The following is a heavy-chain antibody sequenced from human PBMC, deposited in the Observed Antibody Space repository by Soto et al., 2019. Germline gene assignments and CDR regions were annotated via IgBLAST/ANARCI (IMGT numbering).Heavy chain of an antibody. D-gene: IGHD2-21*01. J-gene: IGHJ4*02. CDR1: GGSISSYY. CDR3: ARGGFRYYFDY. CDR2: IYYSGST. V-gene: IGHV4-59*01. Sequence: PSEILSLTCTVSGGSISSYYWSWIRQPPGKGLEWIGYIYYSGSTNYNPSLKSRVTISVDTSKNQFSLKLSSVTAADTAVYYCARGGFRYYFDYWGQGTLVTVSS.